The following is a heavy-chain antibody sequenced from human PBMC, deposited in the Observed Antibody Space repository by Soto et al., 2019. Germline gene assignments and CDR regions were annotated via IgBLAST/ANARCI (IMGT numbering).Heavy chain of an antibody. J-gene: IGHJ6*04. Sequence: SVKVSCKASGGTLSSYAISWVRQAPGQKLEWMGGIIPIFGTANYAQKFQGRVTITADESTSTAYMELSSLRSEDTAVYYCARFRNLTKSSNSWGNYYYYGMDHCGYGATVNVSS. CDR2: IIPIFGTA. D-gene: IGHD2-2*01. CDR1: GGTLSSYA. V-gene: IGHV1-69*13. CDR3: ARFRNLTKSSNSWGNYYYYGMDH.